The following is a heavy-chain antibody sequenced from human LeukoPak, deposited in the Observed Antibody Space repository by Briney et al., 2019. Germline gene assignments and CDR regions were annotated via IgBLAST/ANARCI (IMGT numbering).Heavy chain of an antibody. V-gene: IGHV4-59*01. Sequence: SETLSLTCTVSSDSISSYYWTWLRQPPGKGLEWIGYIYYSGSSNYNPSLKSRVTISVDTSKKQFSLKLRSVTAADTAVYFCVREVVAMAGSYFDSWGQGTLVTVSS. CDR3: VREVVAMAGSYFDS. CDR2: IYYSGSS. D-gene: IGHD6-19*01. CDR1: SDSISSYY. J-gene: IGHJ4*02.